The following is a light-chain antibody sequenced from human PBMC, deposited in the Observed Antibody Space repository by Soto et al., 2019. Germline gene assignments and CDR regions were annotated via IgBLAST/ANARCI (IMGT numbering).Light chain of an antibody. J-gene: IGLJ3*02. Sequence: QSVLTQPPSASGSPGQSVTISCTGTSSDVGGYNYVSWYQQYPGRAPKLMIYEVTKRPSGVPDRFYGSKSGNTASLTVSGLQAEDEADYYCSSYAASNNFYFVFGGGTKVTV. CDR2: EVT. CDR3: SSYAASNNFYFV. V-gene: IGLV2-8*01. CDR1: SSDVGGYNY.